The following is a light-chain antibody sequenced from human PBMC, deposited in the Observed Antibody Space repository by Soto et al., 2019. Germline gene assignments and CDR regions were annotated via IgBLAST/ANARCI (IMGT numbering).Light chain of an antibody. V-gene: IGKV3-15*01. J-gene: IGKJ4*01. Sequence: EIVMTQSPATLSVSPGERATLSCRASQSVSRNLAWYQQKPGQAPRLLIYGASTRATAIPARFSGSGSGTEFTLTISSLQSEDFAVYYGQQYQNWPPLTFGGGTKVDIK. CDR2: GAS. CDR1: QSVSRN. CDR3: QQYQNWPPLT.